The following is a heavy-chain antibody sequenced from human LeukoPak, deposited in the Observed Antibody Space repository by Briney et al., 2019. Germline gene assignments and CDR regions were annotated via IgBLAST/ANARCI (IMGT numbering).Heavy chain of an antibody. V-gene: IGHV3-21*06. CDR1: GFTFSTFA. J-gene: IGHJ4*02. Sequence: GGSLRLSCAASGFTFSTFAMHWVRLSPGKGLEWVSSITGSGPYMLYADSVKHRFTISRDNTKNLLYLEMNSLRAEDTAMYFCVRDVGDVRGEVYFDYLGQGPLVAVS. CDR2: ITGSGPYM. CDR3: VRDVGDVRGEVYFDY. D-gene: IGHD3-16*01.